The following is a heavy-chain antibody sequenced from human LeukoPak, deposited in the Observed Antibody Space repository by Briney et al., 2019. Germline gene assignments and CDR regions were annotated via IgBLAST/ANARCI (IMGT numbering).Heavy chain of an antibody. CDR1: GFTFSSYG. D-gene: IGHD6-19*01. CDR3: ARDLGYSSGPNY. V-gene: IGHV3-21*01. CDR2: ISGGSSFT. Sequence: GGSLRLSCAASGFTFSSYGMSWVRQAPGKGLEWVSYISGGSSFTYYVDSVKGRFTISRDNAKNSLYLQMNSLRAEDTAVYYCARDLGYSSGPNYWGQGTRVTVSS. J-gene: IGHJ4*02.